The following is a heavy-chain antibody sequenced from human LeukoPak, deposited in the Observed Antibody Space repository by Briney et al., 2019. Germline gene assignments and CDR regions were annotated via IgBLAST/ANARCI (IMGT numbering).Heavy chain of an antibody. V-gene: IGHV1-46*01. Sequence: ASVKVSCKASGYTFTSYYMHWVRQAPGQGLEWMGIINPSGGSTSYAQKFQGRVTMTRDTSTSTVYMELSSLRSEDTAVYYCARDSGKAAAASTWGAFDIWGQGTMVTVSS. CDR2: INPSGGST. J-gene: IGHJ3*02. D-gene: IGHD6-13*01. CDR1: GYTFTSYY. CDR3: ARDSGKAAAASTWGAFDI.